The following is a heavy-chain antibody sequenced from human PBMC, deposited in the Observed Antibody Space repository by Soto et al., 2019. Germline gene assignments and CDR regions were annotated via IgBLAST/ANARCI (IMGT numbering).Heavy chain of an antibody. D-gene: IGHD3-22*01. Sequence: GGSLRLSCAASGFTFSSYGVHWVRQAPGKGLEWVAVIWYDGSNKYYADSVKGRFTISRDNSKNTLYLQMNSLRAEDTAVYYCARALYDSSGYYYAFDIWGQGTMVTVSS. V-gene: IGHV3-33*01. CDR2: IWYDGSNK. CDR1: GFTFSSYG. J-gene: IGHJ3*02. CDR3: ARALYDSSGYYYAFDI.